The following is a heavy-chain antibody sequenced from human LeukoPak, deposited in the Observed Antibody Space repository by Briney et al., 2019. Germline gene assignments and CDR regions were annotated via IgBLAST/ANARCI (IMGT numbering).Heavy chain of an antibody. Sequence: GGSLRLSCAASGFTFSSYEMSWARQAPGKGLEWVSGISGSGDTTYYADPVKGRFTISRDNSKNTLYLQMNSLRAEDTAVYYCAKDFGDCSNGVCYGKPFDYWGQRTLVTASS. CDR1: GFTFSSYE. D-gene: IGHD2-8*01. CDR2: ISGSGDTT. J-gene: IGHJ4*02. CDR3: AKDFGDCSNGVCYGKPFDY. V-gene: IGHV3-23*01.